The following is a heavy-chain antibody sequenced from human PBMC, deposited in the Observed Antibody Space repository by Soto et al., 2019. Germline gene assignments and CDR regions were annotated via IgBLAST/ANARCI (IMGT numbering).Heavy chain of an antibody. V-gene: IGHV4-59*01. CDR1: GDSISSYY. CDR2: VYYSGIT. D-gene: IGHD2-15*01. J-gene: IGHJ4*02. Sequence: SETLSLTCTVSGDSISSYYWSWIRQPPGKGLDWIGYVYYSGITNYNPSLKSRVTISVDTSKNQFSLKLSSATAADTAVYYCARVHCSGGNCLDLFDYWGQGTLVTVSS. CDR3: ARVHCSGGNCLDLFDY.